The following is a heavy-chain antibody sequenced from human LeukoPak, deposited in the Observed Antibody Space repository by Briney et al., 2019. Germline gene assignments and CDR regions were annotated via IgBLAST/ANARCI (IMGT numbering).Heavy chain of an antibody. V-gene: IGHV1-69*05. CDR2: IIPIFGTA. D-gene: IGHD6-13*01. Sequence: SVKVSCKASGGTFSRYAISWVRQAPGQGLEWMGGIIPIFGTANYAQKFQGRVTITTDESTRTAYMELSSLRSEDTAVYYCARDIAAAGTCFDPWGQGTLVTVFS. CDR3: ARDIAAAGTCFDP. J-gene: IGHJ5*02. CDR1: GGTFSRYA.